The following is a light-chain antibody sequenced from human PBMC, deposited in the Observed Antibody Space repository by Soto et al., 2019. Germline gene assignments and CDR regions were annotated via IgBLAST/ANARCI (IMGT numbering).Light chain of an antibody. CDR1: QSVSSN. CDR3: QQYNNWPPLT. CDR2: GAS. V-gene: IGKV3-15*01. J-gene: IGKJ5*01. Sequence: EIVMTQSPATLFVYPGERATLSCRASQSVSSNLAWYQQKPGQAPRLLIYGASTRATGIPARFSGSGSGTEFTLTISSLQSEDFAVYYCQQYNNWPPLTFGQGTRLEI.